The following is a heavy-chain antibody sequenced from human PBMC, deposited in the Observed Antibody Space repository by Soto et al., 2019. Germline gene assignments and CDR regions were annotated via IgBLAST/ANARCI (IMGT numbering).Heavy chain of an antibody. CDR3: ARDSDDSSGYYYVGMDV. CDR2: ISSSGSTI. D-gene: IGHD3-22*01. V-gene: IGHV3-48*03. Sequence: GGSLRLSCAASGFTFSSYEMNWVRQAPGKGLEWVSYISSSGSTIYYADSVKGRFTISRDNAKNSLYLQMNSLRAEDTAVYYCARDSDDSSGYYYVGMDVWGQGTTVTVSS. CDR1: GFTFSSYE. J-gene: IGHJ6*02.